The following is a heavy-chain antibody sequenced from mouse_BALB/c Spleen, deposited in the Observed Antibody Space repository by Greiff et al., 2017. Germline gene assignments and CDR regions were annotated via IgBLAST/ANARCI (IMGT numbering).Heavy chain of an antibody. CDR3: APRGGVYGNYGFAY. V-gene: IGHV1-63*01. CDR2: IYPGSGNT. Sequence: VQLQQSGAELVRPGTSVKISCKASGYAFTNYWLGWVKQRPGHGLEWIGDIYPGSGNTYYNEKFKGKATLTADKSSSTAYMQLSSLTSEDSAVYFCAPRGGVYGNYGFAYWGQGTLVTVSA. D-gene: IGHD2-1*01. CDR1: GYAFTNYW. J-gene: IGHJ3*01.